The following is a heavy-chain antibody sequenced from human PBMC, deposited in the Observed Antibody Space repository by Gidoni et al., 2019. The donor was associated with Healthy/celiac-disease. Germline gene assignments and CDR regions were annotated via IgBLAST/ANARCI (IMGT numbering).Heavy chain of an antibody. CDR2: NSAYNGHT. V-gene: IGHV1-18*01. CDR3: ARYMPDYDFLTDHLYYYYGMDV. CDR1: GYTLSSSG. Sequence: QVQLVQHGEEEKKPGAAVKVSGKASGYTLSSSGISRVRQAPGQGLEWMGWNSAYNGHTTYAQKLQCSVSMPTYTSTLTAYMELRSLRSADAAVYYCARYMPDYDFLTDHLYYYYGMDVWGQGTTVTVSS. D-gene: IGHD3-9*01. J-gene: IGHJ6*02.